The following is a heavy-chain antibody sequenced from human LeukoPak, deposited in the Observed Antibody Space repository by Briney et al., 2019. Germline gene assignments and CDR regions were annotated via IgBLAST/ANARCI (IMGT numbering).Heavy chain of an antibody. CDR1: GFTVSSNY. J-gene: IGHJ4*02. CDR3: ASGPPIAVAGTPGYFDY. V-gene: IGHV3-66*01. CDR2: IYSGGST. D-gene: IGHD6-19*01. Sequence: GGSLRLSCAASGFTVSSNYMSWVRQAPGKGLEWVSVIYSGGSTYYADSVKGRFTISRDNSKNTLYLQMNGLRAEDTAVYYCASGPPIAVAGTPGYFDYWGQGTLVTVSS.